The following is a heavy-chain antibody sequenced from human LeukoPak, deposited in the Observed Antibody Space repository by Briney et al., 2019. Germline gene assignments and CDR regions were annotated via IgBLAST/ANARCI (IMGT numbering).Heavy chain of an antibody. Sequence: GGSLRLSCAASGFTFSSYGMHWVRQAPGKGLEWVAVISYDGSNKYYADSVKGRFTISRDNSKNTLYLQMNSLRAEDTAVYYCAKGAVSGWYKGWFDPWGQGTLVTVSS. J-gene: IGHJ5*02. V-gene: IGHV3-30*18. D-gene: IGHD6-19*01. CDR3: AKGAVSGWYKGWFDP. CDR2: ISYDGSNK. CDR1: GFTFSSYG.